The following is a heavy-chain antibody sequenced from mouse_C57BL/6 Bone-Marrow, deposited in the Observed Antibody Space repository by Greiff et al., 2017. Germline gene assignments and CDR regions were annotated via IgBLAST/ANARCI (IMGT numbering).Heavy chain of an antibody. CDR3: TQHPLAD. Sequence: EVQLQESGAELVRPGASVKLSCTASGFNIKDDYMHWVKQRPEQGLAWIGWIAPENGDTEYASKLQGQATITADTSSYTAYLQLNSLASEDPAVDYCTQHPLADWGQGTLVTVSA. CDR2: IAPENGDT. CDR1: GFNIKDDY. V-gene: IGHV14-4*01. J-gene: IGHJ3*01.